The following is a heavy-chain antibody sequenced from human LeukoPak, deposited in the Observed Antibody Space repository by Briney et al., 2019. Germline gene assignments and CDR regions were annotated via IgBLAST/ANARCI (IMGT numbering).Heavy chain of an antibody. V-gene: IGHV3-30*18. CDR2: ISYDGSNK. D-gene: IGHD6-13*01. Sequence: GGSLRLSCAASGFTFSSYGMHWVRQAPGKGLEWVAVISYDGSNKYYADSVKGRFTISRDNSKNTLYLQMNSLRAEDTAVYYCAKVGIAAAEFDYWGQGTLVTVSS. CDR1: GFTFSSYG. J-gene: IGHJ4*02. CDR3: AKVGIAAAEFDY.